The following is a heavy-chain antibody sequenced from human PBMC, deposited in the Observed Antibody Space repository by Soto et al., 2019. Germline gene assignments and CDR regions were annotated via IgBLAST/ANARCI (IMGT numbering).Heavy chain of an antibody. CDR3: ARVARISMVVGGIDAMDV. CDR1: GFTFSNFG. D-gene: IGHD3-22*01. V-gene: IGHV3-33*01. CDR2: IWFDGSNK. Sequence: QVQLVESGGGVVQPGRSLRLSCVASGFTFSNFGMHWVRQAPGKGLEWVAVIWFDGSNKYYADSVKGRFTISRDNSKNTLYLQMKSLRAEATAVYYWARVARISMVVGGIDAMDVWGQGTTVTVSS. J-gene: IGHJ6*02.